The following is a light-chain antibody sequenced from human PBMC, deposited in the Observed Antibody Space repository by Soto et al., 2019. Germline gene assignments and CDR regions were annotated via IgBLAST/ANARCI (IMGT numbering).Light chain of an antibody. Sequence: EIVLTQSPATLSLSPGERATLSCRASQSVNSYLAWDQQKPGQAPRLLIYDASNRATGIPARFSGSGSGTDFTLTISSLEPKDFAVYYCQQGGTFGQGTRLEIK. CDR1: QSVNSY. CDR3: QQGGT. CDR2: DAS. V-gene: IGKV3-11*01. J-gene: IGKJ5*01.